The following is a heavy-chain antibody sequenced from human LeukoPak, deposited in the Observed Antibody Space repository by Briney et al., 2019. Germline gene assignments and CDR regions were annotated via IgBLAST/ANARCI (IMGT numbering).Heavy chain of an antibody. CDR1: GGSISTYY. V-gene: IGHV4-4*07. CDR3: ARGNILCSGGSCSTNIDY. CDR2: IYTSEGT. J-gene: IGHJ4*02. D-gene: IGHD2-15*01. Sequence: SETLSLTCTVSGGSISTYYWNWIRQPAGKGLEWIGRIYTSEGTNYNPSFKSRVTMSVDTSNNQFSLKLSSVTAADTAVYYCARGNILCSGGSCSTNIDYWGQGTLVTVSS.